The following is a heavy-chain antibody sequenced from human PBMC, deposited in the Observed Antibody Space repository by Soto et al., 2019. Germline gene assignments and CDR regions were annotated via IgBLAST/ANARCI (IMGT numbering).Heavy chain of an antibody. V-gene: IGHV3-7*03. Sequence: LSLSSLASWFCFIVYFISGMRHPPGKGIEWLANINQDGGVTYYVDSVECRFTISRGNTKDSLYLQMNSLRGEDTGIYYCARYYRGSGRYFFDYWGQGTLVTV. CDR2: INQDGGVT. D-gene: IGHD6-19*01. CDR1: WFCFIVYF. J-gene: IGHJ4*02. CDR3: ARYYRGSGRYFFDY.